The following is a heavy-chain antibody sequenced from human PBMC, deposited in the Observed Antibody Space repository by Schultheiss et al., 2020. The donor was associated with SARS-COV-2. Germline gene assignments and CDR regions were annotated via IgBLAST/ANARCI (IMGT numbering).Heavy chain of an antibody. D-gene: IGHD2-15*01. J-gene: IGHJ5*02. CDR1: GYTFTGYY. Sequence: ASVKVSCKASGYTFTGYYMHWVRQAPGQGPEWMGWMNPNSGNTGYAQKFQGRVTMTRNTSISTAYMELSSLRSEDTAVYYCARDIAGSLRGGWFDPWGQGTLVTVSS. V-gene: IGHV1-8*02. CDR3: ARDIAGSLRGGWFDP. CDR2: MNPNSGNT.